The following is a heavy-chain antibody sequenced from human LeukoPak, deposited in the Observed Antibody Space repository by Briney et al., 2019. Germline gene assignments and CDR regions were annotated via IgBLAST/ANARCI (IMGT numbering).Heavy chain of an antibody. CDR3: ASGYDNSGYYYVPDY. J-gene: IGHJ4*02. D-gene: IGHD3-22*01. CDR1: GGSISSSSYY. Sequence: SETLSLTCTVSGGSISSSSYYWGWIRQPPGKGLEWIGNIYYSGSTYYNPSLKSRVTISVDTSKNQFSPKLSSVTAADTAVYYCASGYDNSGYYYVPDYWGQGTLVTVSS. V-gene: IGHV4-39*01. CDR2: IYYSGST.